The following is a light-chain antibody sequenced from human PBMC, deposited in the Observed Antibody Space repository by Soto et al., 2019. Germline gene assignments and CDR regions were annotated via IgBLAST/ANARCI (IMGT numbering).Light chain of an antibody. CDR1: QSISSW. CDR3: QQYESYPMT. CDR2: KAS. J-gene: IGKJ4*02. V-gene: IGKV1-5*03. Sequence: DSQMTQYPSTLSASVGDRVTITCRASQSISSWLAWYQQKPGKAPKLLISKASTLQSGVPPRFSGSGSGTEFTLTLSSLQPDDFATYFCQQYESYPMTVGGGTKVEIK.